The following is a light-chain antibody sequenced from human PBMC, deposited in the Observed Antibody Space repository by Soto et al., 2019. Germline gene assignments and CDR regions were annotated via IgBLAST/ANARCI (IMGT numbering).Light chain of an antibody. CDR2: GAS. CDR3: HQYNNWPAYT. J-gene: IGKJ2*01. CDR1: QSVSSN. Sequence: ETVMTQSPATLSVSPGERATLSCRASQSVSSNLAWYQQKPGQAPRLLIYGASTRATGIPARFSGGGSGTEFTLTISSLQSEDFAVYYCHQYNNWPAYTFGQGTKLEIK. V-gene: IGKV3-15*01.